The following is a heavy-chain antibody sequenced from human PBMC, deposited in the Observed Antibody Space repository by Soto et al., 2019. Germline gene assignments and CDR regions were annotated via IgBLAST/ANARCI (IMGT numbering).Heavy chain of an antibody. CDR1: GGSISVYY. J-gene: IGHJ4*02. V-gene: IGHV4-59*01. Sequence: SETLSLTCTISGGSISVYYWGWIRQPPGQALEWIGYIYDSGSPYYNPSLRSRVIISADTSKNQISLKLTSATAADTAVYYCARGVGSSPPRYWGRGTLVTVSS. CDR2: IYDSGSP. D-gene: IGHD1-26*01. CDR3: ARGVGSSPPRY.